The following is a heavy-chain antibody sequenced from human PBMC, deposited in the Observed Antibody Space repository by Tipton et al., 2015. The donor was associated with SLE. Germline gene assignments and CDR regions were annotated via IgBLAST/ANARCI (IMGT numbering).Heavy chain of an antibody. J-gene: IGHJ6*02. CDR3: ARDLGMTAKNAMDV. V-gene: IGHV4-4*07. D-gene: IGHD6-13*01. Sequence: GLVKPSETLSLTCTVSDGSISDYYWTWIRQPAGEGLEWIGRIYASGSTNYNPSLKSRVTFSVDTSKKQFSLKLSSVTAADTAVYYCARDLGMTAKNAMDVWGQGTTVTVTS. CDR2: IYASGST. CDR1: DGSISDYY.